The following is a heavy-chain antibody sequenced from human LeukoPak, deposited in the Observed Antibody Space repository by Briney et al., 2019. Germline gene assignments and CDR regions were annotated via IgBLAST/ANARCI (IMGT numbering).Heavy chain of an antibody. D-gene: IGHD5-24*01. V-gene: IGHV4-59*01. CDR1: GGSISIYY. Sequence: SETLSLTCTVSGGSISIYYWSWTRQPPGKGLEYIGYISYSGSTNYNPSLKSRVTISVDTSKNQFSLKLSSVTAADTAVYYCARVSRDGYNFMFDYWGQGTLVTVSS. CDR3: ARVSRDGYNFMFDY. J-gene: IGHJ4*02. CDR2: ISYSGST.